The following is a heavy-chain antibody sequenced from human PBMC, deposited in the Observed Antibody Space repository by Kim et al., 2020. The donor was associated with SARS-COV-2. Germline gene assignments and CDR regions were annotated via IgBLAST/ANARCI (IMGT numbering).Heavy chain of an antibody. CDR2: INTNNGNP. CDR1: GYTFTSFA. Sequence: ASVKVSCKASGYTFTSFAMNWVRQAPGQGLEWIGGINTNNGNPGYAQGFSGRFVFSLDTYVSTAYLQISSLKAEDIAVYYCARESFCNATNCYNGMDVGGQRTTVIVSS. V-gene: IGHV7-4-1*02. CDR3: ARESFCNATNCYNGMDV. J-gene: IGHJ6*02. D-gene: IGHD3-3*01.